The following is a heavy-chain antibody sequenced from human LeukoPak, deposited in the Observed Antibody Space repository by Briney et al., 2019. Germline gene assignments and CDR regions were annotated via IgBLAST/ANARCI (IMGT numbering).Heavy chain of an antibody. Sequence: SVKVSCKASGFTFTSSAVQWERQARGQRLEWIGWIVVGSGNTNYAQKFQERVTITRDMSTSTAYMELSSLRSEDTAVYYCAAGTSYSSSSAEYFQHWGQGTLVTVYS. CDR1: GFTFTSSA. J-gene: IGHJ1*01. V-gene: IGHV1-58*01. CDR2: IVVGSGNT. D-gene: IGHD6-6*01. CDR3: AAGTSYSSSSAEYFQH.